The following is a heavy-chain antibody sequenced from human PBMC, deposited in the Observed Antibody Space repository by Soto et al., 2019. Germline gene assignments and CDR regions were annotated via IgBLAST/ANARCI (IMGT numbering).Heavy chain of an antibody. CDR2: VIPILGTA. Sequence: QVQLVQSGAGVKKPWSSVEVSCKASGGTFSSYAISWVRQAPGQGVGWIGGVIPILGTANYAQKFQGRVTITADESTSTAYMELSSLRSEDTAVYYCARVNAEYSSSSFVWFDPWGQGTLVTVSS. V-gene: IGHV1-69*01. CDR3: ARVNAEYSSSSFVWFDP. J-gene: IGHJ5*02. CDR1: GGTFSSYA. D-gene: IGHD6-6*01.